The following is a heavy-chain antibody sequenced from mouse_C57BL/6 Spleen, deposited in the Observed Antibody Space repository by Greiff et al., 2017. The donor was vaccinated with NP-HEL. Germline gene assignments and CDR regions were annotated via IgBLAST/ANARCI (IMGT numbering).Heavy chain of an antibody. D-gene: IGHD2-2*01. V-gene: IGHV1-54*01. CDR3: AREGLPGCFDY. CDR1: GFAFTNYL. Sequence: QVQLQQSGAELVRPGTSVKVSCKASGFAFTNYLIEWVKQRPGQGLEWIGVINPGGGGTNYNEKFKGKATLTADKSSSTAYMQLSSLTSEDSAVYFCAREGLPGCFDYWGQGTTLTVSS. J-gene: IGHJ2*01. CDR2: INPGGGGT.